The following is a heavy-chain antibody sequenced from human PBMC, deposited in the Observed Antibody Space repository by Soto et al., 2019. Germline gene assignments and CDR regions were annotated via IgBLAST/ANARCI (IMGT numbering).Heavy chain of an antibody. D-gene: IGHD1-7*01. Sequence: GSLRLSCAASGFTFSSYWMSWVRQAPGKGLEWVANIKQDGSEKYYVDSVKGRFTISRDNAKNPLYLQMNSLRAEDTAVYYCARESGTTYYYYGMDVWGQGTTVTVSS. CDR2: IKQDGSEK. CDR3: ARESGTTYYYYGMDV. J-gene: IGHJ6*02. V-gene: IGHV3-7*01. CDR1: GFTFSSYW.